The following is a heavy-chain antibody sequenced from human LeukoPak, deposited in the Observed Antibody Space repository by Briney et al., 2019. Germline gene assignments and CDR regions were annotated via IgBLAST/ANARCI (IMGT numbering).Heavy chain of an antibody. CDR1: GYTFTGYY. CDR2: INPNSGGT. J-gene: IGHJ4*02. Sequence: ASVTVSCKASGYTFTGYYMHWVRQAPGQGLEWMGWINPNSGGTNYAQKFQGRVTMTRDTSISTAYMELSRLRSDDTAVYYCARDCGGDCYSFFGSDYWGQGTLVTVSS. D-gene: IGHD2-21*02. V-gene: IGHV1-2*02. CDR3: ARDCGGDCYSFFGSDY.